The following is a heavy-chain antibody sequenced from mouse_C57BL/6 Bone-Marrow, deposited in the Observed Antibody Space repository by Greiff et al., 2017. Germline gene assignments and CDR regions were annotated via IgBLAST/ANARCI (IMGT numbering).Heavy chain of an antibody. Sequence: VQRVESGAELVKPGASVKLSCKASGYTFSSYYIHWVKQRPGQGLEWIGGIIPSNGETSFTENFKSKAILTADKSSSTAYMELSSLTSEDTAVYYCTRSGYGGFANWGQGTLVTVSA. V-gene: IGHV1S81*02. CDR3: TRSGYGGFAN. CDR1: GYTFSSYY. J-gene: IGHJ3*01. CDR2: IIPSNGET. D-gene: IGHD1-1*02.